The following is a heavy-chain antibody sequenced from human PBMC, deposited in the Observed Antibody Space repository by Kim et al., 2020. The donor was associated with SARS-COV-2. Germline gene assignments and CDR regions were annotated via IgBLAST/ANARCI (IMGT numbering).Heavy chain of an antibody. D-gene: IGHD3-16*01. V-gene: IGHV1-69*13. Sequence: SVKVSCKASGGTFSSYAISWVRQAPGQGLEWMGGIIPIFGTANYAQKFQGRVTITADESTSTAYMELSSLRSEDPAVYYCARPIMITFGGVIDYYYYGMDVWGQGTTVTVSS. CDR2: IIPIFGTA. CDR1: GGTFSSYA. J-gene: IGHJ6*02. CDR3: ARPIMITFGGVIDYYYYGMDV.